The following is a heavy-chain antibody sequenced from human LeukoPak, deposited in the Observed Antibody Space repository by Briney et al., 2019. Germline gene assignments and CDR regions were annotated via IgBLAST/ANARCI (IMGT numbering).Heavy chain of an antibody. CDR2: ISSSSSTI. CDR1: GSTFSSYS. CDR3: ARDWYCSGGSCYRGRFDY. J-gene: IGHJ4*02. D-gene: IGHD2-15*01. V-gene: IGHV3-48*04. Sequence: PGGSLRLSCAASGSTFSSYSMNWVRQAPGKGLEWVSYISSSSSTIYYADSVKGRFTISRDNAKNSLYLQMNSLRAEDTAVYYCARDWYCSGGSCYRGRFDYWGQGTLVTVSS.